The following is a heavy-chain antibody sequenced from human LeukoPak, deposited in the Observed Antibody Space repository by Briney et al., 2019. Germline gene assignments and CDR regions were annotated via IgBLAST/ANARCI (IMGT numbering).Heavy chain of an antibody. CDR3: ATNSGWNYFGY. V-gene: IGHV3-53*01. CDR1: GFTVSSNY. CDR2: IYTGGAT. Sequence: PGGSLRLSCAASGFTVSSNYMSWVCQAPGKGLEWVSAIYTGGATYYADSVRGRFTISRDNSKNTLYLQMNSLRAEDTAVYYCATNSGWNYFGYWGQGTLVTVSS. D-gene: IGHD5-12*01. J-gene: IGHJ4*02.